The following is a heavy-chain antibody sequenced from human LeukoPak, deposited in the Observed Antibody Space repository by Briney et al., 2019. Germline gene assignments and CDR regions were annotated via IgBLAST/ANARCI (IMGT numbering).Heavy chain of an antibody. D-gene: IGHD3-3*01. CDR3: AGSRLRFLQWDY. Sequence: ASVKMSCTSSAYACTNSGFHWVRLPHTPGLQYLGIVDPNLAAPTNAHRFQDSLTTARDTSTRNLYLQLRSLQPDATAAYYYAGSRLRFLQWDYWGQGTVVTVSS. V-gene: IGHV1-46*01. J-gene: IGHJ4*02. CDR1: AYACTNSG. CDR2: VDPNLAAP.